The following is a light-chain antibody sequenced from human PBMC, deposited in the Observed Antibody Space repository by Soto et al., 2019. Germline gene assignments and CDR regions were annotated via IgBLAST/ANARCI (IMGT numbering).Light chain of an antibody. V-gene: IGKV4-1*01. CDR1: QNVLYKSNNENY. J-gene: IGKJ2*01. CDR2: WAS. Sequence: DIVMTQSPDSLAVSLGERATINCKSSQNVLYKSNNENYVAWYQQKPGQPPKLLIYWASTRKPGVPDRFSGSGSGSNFTFAVRSLQAEDVAVYFCQQYYNTPPYPFGQGTKLEI. CDR3: QQYYNTPPYP.